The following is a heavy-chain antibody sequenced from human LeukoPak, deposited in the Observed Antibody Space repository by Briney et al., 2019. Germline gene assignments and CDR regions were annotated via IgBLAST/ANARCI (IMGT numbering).Heavy chain of an antibody. D-gene: IGHD3-10*01. CDR1: AFTFRTYG. CDR2: ISGSGGST. CDR3: AKPYYYGSGTHDREFDY. Sequence: GRSLRLSCAASAFTFRTYGMHWVRQAPGKGLEWVSAISGSGGSTYYADSVKGRFTISRDNSKNTLYLQMNSLRAEDTAVYYCAKPYYYGSGTHDREFDYWGQGTLVTVSS. V-gene: IGHV3-23*01. J-gene: IGHJ4*02.